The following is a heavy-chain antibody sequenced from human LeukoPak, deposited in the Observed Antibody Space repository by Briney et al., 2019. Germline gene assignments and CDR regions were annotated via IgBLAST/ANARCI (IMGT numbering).Heavy chain of an antibody. J-gene: IGHJ3*02. D-gene: IGHD3-9*01. Sequence: GGSLRLSCAASGFTFSSYNMNWVRQAPGKGLEWVSSISSSSSYIYYADSVKGRFTISRDNAKNSLYLQMNSLRAEDTAVYYCARGRLYYDLLTGYYTRHDAFDIWGQGTMVTVSS. CDR3: ARGRLYYDLLTGYYTRHDAFDI. CDR2: ISSSSSYI. CDR1: GFTFSSYN. V-gene: IGHV3-21*01.